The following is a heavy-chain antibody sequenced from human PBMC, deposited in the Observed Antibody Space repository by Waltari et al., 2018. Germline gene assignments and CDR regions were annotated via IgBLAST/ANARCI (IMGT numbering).Heavy chain of an antibody. V-gene: IGHV1-69*04. CDR2: IVPITGRT. D-gene: IGHD6-19*01. Sequence: QVQLVQSGAEVKKPGASVKVSCKASGGTFSSSTINWVRQAPGQGLEWMGRIVPITGRTTYPQMFQGRVTITADKSTSTAYMELSSLRSEDTTIYYCARDPAAGTYGLDVWGQGTTVTVSS. J-gene: IGHJ6*02. CDR3: ARDPAAGTYGLDV. CDR1: GGTFSSST.